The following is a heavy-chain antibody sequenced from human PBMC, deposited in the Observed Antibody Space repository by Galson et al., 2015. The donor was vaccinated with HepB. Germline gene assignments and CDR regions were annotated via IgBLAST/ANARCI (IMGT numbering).Heavy chain of an antibody. Sequence: SLRPSCAASGFTFSTYGMHWVRQAPGKGLEWVALISYDGANKYYADSVKARFTISRDNSRNTVYLQIISLRAEDTAVYYCAKDQLGATPLDYWGQGILVTVSS. J-gene: IGHJ4*02. CDR1: GFTFSTYG. CDR3: AKDQLGATPLDY. CDR2: ISYDGANK. V-gene: IGHV3-30*18. D-gene: IGHD1-1*01.